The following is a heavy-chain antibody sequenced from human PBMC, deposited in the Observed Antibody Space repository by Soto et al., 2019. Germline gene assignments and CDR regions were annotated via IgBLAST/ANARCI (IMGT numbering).Heavy chain of an antibody. CDR1: GGSFSGYY. V-gene: IGHV4-34*01. J-gene: IGHJ3*01. CDR3: ARGKIQLQAFDV. D-gene: IGHD5-18*01. CDR2: INHSGST. Sequence: SETLSLTCAVYGGSFSGYYWSWIRQPPGKGLEWIGEINHSGSTNYNPSLKSRVPISVDTSKNQFSLKLSSVTAADTAVYYCARGKIQLQAFDVWGQGTMVTVSS.